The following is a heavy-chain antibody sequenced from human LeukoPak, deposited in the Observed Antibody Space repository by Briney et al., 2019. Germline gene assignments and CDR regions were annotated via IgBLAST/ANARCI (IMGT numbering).Heavy chain of an antibody. V-gene: IGHV4-4*02. CDR3: ARDGQSYYDSSGYFHY. J-gene: IGHJ4*02. D-gene: IGHD3-22*01. CDR2: IYHSGST. Sequence: SETLSLTCAVSGGSISSSNWWSWVRQPPGTGLAWIGEIYHSGSTNYNPSLKSRVTISVDKSKNQFSLKLSSVTAADTAVYYCARDGQSYYDSSGYFHYWGQGTLVTVSS. CDR1: GGSISSSNW.